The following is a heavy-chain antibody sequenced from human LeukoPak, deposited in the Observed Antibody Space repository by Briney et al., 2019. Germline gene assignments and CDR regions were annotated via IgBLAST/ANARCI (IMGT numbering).Heavy chain of an antibody. CDR1: GFTFSSYG. CDR3: AKDRHYIVVVPAAIRAPFDY. D-gene: IGHD2-2*02. CDR2: IRYGGSNK. Sequence: PGGSLRLSCAASGFTFSSYGMHWVRQAPGKGLEWVAFIRYGGSNKYYADSVKGRFTISRDNSKNTLYLQMNSLRAEDTAVYYCAKDRHYIVVVPAAIRAPFDYWGQGTLVTVSS. J-gene: IGHJ4*02. V-gene: IGHV3-30*02.